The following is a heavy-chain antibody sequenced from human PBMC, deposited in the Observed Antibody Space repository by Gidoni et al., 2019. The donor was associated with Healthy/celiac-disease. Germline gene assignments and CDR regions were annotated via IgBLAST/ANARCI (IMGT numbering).Heavy chain of an antibody. CDR3: ARDPNYYDSSGYQN. CDR2: ISYDGSNK. V-gene: IGHV3-30*01. J-gene: IGHJ4*02. D-gene: IGHD3-22*01. Sequence: QVQLVESGGGVVKPGRSLRLSCAASGFTFSSYAMHWVRQAPGKGLEWVAVISYDGSNKYYADSVKGRFTISRDNSKNTLYLQMNSLRAEDTAVYYCARDPNYYDSSGYQNWGQGTLVTVSS. CDR1: GFTFSSYA.